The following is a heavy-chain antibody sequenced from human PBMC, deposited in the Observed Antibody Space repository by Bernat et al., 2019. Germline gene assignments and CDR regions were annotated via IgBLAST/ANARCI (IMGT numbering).Heavy chain of an antibody. Sequence: QVQLQESGPGLVKPSETLALTCTVSGGSINSFYWSWIRQPPGKGLEWIAYVSNSGASKYNPSLRSRVTNSIDTSNNQFSLKLNSVTAADTAVYYCARGGLLWFGDPFDFWGQGTLVTVSS. D-gene: IGHD3-10*01. CDR3: ARGGLLWFGDPFDF. J-gene: IGHJ4*02. V-gene: IGHV4-59*01. CDR2: VSNSGAS. CDR1: GGSINSFY.